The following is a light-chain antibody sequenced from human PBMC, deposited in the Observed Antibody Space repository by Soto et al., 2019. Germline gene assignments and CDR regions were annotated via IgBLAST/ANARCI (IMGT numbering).Light chain of an antibody. CDR2: ATS. CDR3: QQYDDSARYK. Sequence: EIVLTQSPGTLSLSPGERATLSCRASQSINTRYSAWYQQKPGQPPRLLIYATSSRAPGIPDRFSGSGSGTDCTLTISRLEPEDFAVYYCQQYDDSARYKFGQGTNLDIK. V-gene: IGKV3-20*01. J-gene: IGKJ2*01. CDR1: QSINTRY.